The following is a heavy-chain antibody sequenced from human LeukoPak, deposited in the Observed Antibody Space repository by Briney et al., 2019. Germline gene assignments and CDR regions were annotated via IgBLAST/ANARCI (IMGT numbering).Heavy chain of an antibody. CDR1: GYSFTSYW. Sequence: GGSLRLSCKGSGYSFTSYWIGWVRQMPGKGLEWMGIIYPGDPDTRYSPSFQGQVTISADKSISTAYLQWSSLKASDTAMYYCARYYCSSTSCYGFDYWGQGTLVTVSS. CDR2: IYPGDPDT. J-gene: IGHJ4*02. V-gene: IGHV5-51*01. D-gene: IGHD2-2*01. CDR3: ARYYCSSTSCYGFDY.